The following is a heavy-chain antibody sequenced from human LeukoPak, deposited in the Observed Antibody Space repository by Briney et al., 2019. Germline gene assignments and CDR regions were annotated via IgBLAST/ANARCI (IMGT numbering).Heavy chain of an antibody. CDR1: GYTFTNYY. CDR3: ATAGRRLFGVLIPLSFDY. Sequence: GASVKVSCKASGYTFTNYYIHWVRQAPGQGLEWMGMIIPSDGFTTYAQKFQGRLTMTRDMSTSTVYMELSSLRSGDTALYYCATAGRRLFGVLIPLSFDYWGQGTLVTVSS. CDR2: IIPSDGFT. D-gene: IGHD3-3*01. J-gene: IGHJ4*02. V-gene: IGHV1-46*01.